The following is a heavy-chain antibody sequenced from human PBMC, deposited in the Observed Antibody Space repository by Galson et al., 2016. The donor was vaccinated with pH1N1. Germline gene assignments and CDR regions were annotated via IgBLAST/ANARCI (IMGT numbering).Heavy chain of an antibody. CDR1: GGSLSSYY. Sequence: ETLSLTCTVSGGSLSSYYCSWVRQPPGKGLEWIGYFYYNGSPSYNPSLKGRVTISLDVSKNQFSLNLSSVTAADTAVYYCARGDFVVGEGWYNGFDVWGQGTTVTVSS. D-gene: IGHD2-15*01. V-gene: IGHV4-59*01. J-gene: IGHJ6*02. CDR3: ARGDFVVGEGWYNGFDV. CDR2: FYYNGSP.